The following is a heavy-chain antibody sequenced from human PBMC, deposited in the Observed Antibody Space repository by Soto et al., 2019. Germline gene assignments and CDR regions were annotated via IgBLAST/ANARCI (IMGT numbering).Heavy chain of an antibody. J-gene: IGHJ3*02. Sequence: QVQLQQWGAGLLKPSETLSLTCAVYGGSFSGYYWSWIRQPPGKGLEWIGEINHSGSTNYNPSLKSRVTISVDTSKNQFSLKLSSVTAADTAVYYCARTSIAVETGMGGGFAFDIWCPGTMVTVSS. V-gene: IGHV4-34*01. D-gene: IGHD6-19*01. CDR1: GGSFSGYY. CDR3: ARTSIAVETGMGGGFAFDI. CDR2: INHSGST.